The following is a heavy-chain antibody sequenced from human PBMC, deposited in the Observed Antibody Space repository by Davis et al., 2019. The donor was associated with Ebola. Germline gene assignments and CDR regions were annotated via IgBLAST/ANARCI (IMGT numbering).Heavy chain of an antibody. CDR1: GYTFTGYY. Sequence: ASVKVSCKASGYTFTGYYMHWVRQAPGQGLEWMGRVNCRSGVTDLAQNFQGRVTMTRDTSINTAYMEMRSLTSDDTALYYCAREMYATGHASDIWGQGTMVTVSS. J-gene: IGHJ3*02. CDR3: AREMYATGHASDI. CDR2: VNCRSGVT. D-gene: IGHD1-14*01. V-gene: IGHV1-2*06.